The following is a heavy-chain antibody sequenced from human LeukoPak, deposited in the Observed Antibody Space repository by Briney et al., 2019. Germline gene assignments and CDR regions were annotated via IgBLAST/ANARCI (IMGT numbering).Heavy chain of an antibody. CDR1: GFTFSSYA. V-gene: IGHV3-30-3*01. Sequence: GGSLRLSCAASGFTFSSYAMHWVRQAPGKGLEWVAVISYDGSNKYYADSVKGRFTISRDNSKNTLYLQMDSLRAEDTAVYYCASSGRGTPFDYWGQGTLVTVSP. CDR2: ISYDGSNK. D-gene: IGHD1-1*01. CDR3: ASSGRGTPFDY. J-gene: IGHJ4*02.